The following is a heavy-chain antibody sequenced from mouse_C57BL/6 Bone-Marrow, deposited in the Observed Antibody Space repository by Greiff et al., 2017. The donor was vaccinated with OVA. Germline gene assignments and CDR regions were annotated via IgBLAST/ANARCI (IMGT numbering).Heavy chain of an antibody. CDR1: GYTFTSYW. CDR2: IHPNSGST. D-gene: IGHD2-1*01. CDR3: AREEGIYYGNYRFGG. Sequence: QVQLQQPGAELVKPGASVKLSCKASGYTFTSYWMHWVRQRPGQGLEWIGRIHPNSGSTNYIEKFKSKATLTVDKSSSTAYMQLSSLTSEDSAVYDGAREEGIYYGNYRFGGWGKGTTLTV. V-gene: IGHV1-64*01. J-gene: IGHJ2*01.